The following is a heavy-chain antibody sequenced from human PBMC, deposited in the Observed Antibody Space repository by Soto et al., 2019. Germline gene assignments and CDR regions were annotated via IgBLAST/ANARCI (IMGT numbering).Heavy chain of an antibody. V-gene: IGHV1-3*01. Sequence: QVQLVQSGAEVKKPGASVKVSCKASGYTFTSHPMHWVRQAPGQRLEWMGWINAGNGVTEYSQKFQGRVTITRDTSASTAYMELSSLRSEDTAVYYCARRFYYDTSGYNYDYWGQGTLVTVSS. CDR3: ARRFYYDTSGYNYDY. J-gene: IGHJ4*02. D-gene: IGHD3-22*01. CDR1: GYTFTSHP. CDR2: INAGNGVT.